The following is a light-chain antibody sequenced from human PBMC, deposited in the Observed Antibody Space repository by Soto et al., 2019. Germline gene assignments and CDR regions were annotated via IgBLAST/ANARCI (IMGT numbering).Light chain of an antibody. CDR2: EVS. J-gene: IGLJ2*01. CDR1: SSDVGGYNY. Sequence: QSALTQPASVSGSPGQSITISCTGTSSDVGGYNYVSWYQHHPGKAPKLMIHEVSNRPSGVSNRFSGSKSGNTASLTISGLQAEDEADYYCTSYTSSNSLPVAFGGGTQLTVL. CDR3: TSYTSSNSLPVA. V-gene: IGLV2-14*01.